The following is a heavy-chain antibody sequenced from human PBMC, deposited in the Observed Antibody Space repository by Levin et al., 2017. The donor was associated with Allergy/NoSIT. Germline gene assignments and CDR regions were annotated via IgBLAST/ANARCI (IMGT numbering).Heavy chain of an antibody. CDR3: ARSRGPAAIYSYYYGLDV. J-gene: IGHJ6*02. D-gene: IGHD2-2*01. Sequence: HSQTLSLTCTVSGASISSSHWSWIRQPAGKGLEWIGRIYTSGSTNYNPSLKSRVTMSVDTSKNQFSLKLSSVTAADTAMYYCARSRGPAAIYSYYYGLDVWGQGTTVTVSS. V-gene: IGHV4-4*07. CDR2: IYTSGST. CDR1: GASISSSH.